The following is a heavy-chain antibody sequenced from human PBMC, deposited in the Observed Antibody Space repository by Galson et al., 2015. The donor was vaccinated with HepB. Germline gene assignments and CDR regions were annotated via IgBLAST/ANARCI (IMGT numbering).Heavy chain of an antibody. Sequence: SLRLSCAGSGFTFNSYDIHWVRQAPGKGLDWLSLISYDGNNKYYADSVKGRFTISRDNSKQTVYLQMNSLRTDDTSVYFCAKDHRKGKFCRGYSCYSWLEAWGQGALVTVSS. J-gene: IGHJ5*02. D-gene: IGHD3-3*01. CDR1: GFTFNSYD. V-gene: IGHV3-30*18. CDR2: ISYDGNNK. CDR3: AKDHRKGKFCRGYSCYSWLEA.